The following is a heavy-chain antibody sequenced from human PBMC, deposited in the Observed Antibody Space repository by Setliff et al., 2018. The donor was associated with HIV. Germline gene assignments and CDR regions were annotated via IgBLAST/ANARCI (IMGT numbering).Heavy chain of an antibody. CDR1: GGSFSDYY. J-gene: IGHJ6*02. CDR3: ARDLTVTDNGMDV. Sequence: SETLSLTCAVYGGSFSDYYWSWIRQPPGKGLEWIGEINHSGSTNYNPSLKSRVTISVDTSKNQFSLKLSSVTAADTAVYYCARDLTVTDNGMDVWGQGTTVTVSS. V-gene: IGHV4-34*01. CDR2: INHSGST. D-gene: IGHD4-4*01.